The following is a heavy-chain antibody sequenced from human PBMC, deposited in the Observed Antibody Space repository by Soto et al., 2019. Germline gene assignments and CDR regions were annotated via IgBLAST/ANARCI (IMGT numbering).Heavy chain of an antibody. Sequence: EVQLVESGGGLVQPGGSLRLSCAASGFAFSSYWMQWVRQAPGKGPVWVSRISSNGRNTTYADPVKGRSTVSSDNAKSTLPLQMTILRDDDTAVYYCVKASTVTGVGGYRWGQGTLVTVSS. CDR1: GFAFSSYW. J-gene: IGHJ4*02. V-gene: IGHV3-74*03. CDR3: VKASTVTGVGGYR. D-gene: IGHD6-19*01. CDR2: ISSNGRNT.